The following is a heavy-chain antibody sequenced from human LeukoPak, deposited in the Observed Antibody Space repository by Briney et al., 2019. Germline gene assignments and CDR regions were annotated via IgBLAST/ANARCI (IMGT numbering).Heavy chain of an antibody. CDR3: ARDYRFGELSVDY. CDR2: IYYSGST. V-gene: IGHV4-39*07. D-gene: IGHD3-10*01. Sequence: SETLSLTCTVSGGSIGSGSYYWGWIRQPPGKGLEWTGSIYYSGSTYYNPSLKSRVTISVDTSKNQFSLKLSSVTAADTAVYYCARDYRFGELSVDYWGQGTLVTVSS. J-gene: IGHJ4*02. CDR1: GGSIGSGSYY.